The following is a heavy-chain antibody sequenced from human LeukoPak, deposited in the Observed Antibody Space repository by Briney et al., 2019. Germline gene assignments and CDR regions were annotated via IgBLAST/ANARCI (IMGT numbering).Heavy chain of an antibody. CDR2: INPNSGGT. CDR1: GGTFSSYA. V-gene: IGHV1-2*02. CDR3: ARSGYYGSGSPYNWFDP. D-gene: IGHD3-10*01. Sequence: ASVKVSCKASGGTFSSYAISWVRQAPGQGLEWMGWINPNSGGTNYAQKFQGRVTMTRDTSISTAYMELSSLRSEDTAVYYCARSGYYGSGSPYNWFDPWGQGTLVTVSS. J-gene: IGHJ5*02.